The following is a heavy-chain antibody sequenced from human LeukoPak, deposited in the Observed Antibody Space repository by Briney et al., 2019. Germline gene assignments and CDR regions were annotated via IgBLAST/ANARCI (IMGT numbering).Heavy chain of an antibody. CDR2: ISYDGSNK. Sequence: GRSLRLSCAASGFTFSSYAMHWVRQAPGKGLEWVAVISYDGSNKYYADSVKGRFTISRDNSKNTLYLQMNSLRAEDTAVYYCARDFHVVVVTATYYYGMDVWGQGTMVTVSS. CDR3: ARDFHVVVVTATYYYGMDV. J-gene: IGHJ6*02. CDR1: GFTFSSYA. V-gene: IGHV3-30-3*01. D-gene: IGHD2-21*02.